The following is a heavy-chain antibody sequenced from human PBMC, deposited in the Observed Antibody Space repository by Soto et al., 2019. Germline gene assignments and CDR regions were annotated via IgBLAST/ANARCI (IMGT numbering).Heavy chain of an antibody. J-gene: IGHJ3*02. CDR1: GFTFRNQW. V-gene: IGHV3-74*01. Sequence: EVQLEESGGGSVQLGESLRVSCVASGFTFRNQWMHWVRQVPGKGLVWVCRINGDGTRASYADIVKGRFTISRDNAQNLLFRQLNSPRVDDTGVYHCARGGAAGRGDAIDIWGPGTTVAVSS. CDR2: INGDGTRA. D-gene: IGHD3-10*01. CDR3: ARGGAAGRGDAIDI.